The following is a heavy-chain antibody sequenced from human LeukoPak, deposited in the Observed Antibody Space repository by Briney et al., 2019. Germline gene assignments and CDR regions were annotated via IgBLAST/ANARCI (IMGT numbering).Heavy chain of an antibody. CDR1: GDSISSSSYY. Sequence: ETLSLTCTVSGDSISSSSYYWGWIRQPPGKGLEWVSGIRGSGAITYYADSVKGRFTISRDNSKSTLFLHMNSLRAEDTAVYYCAKDRGSWFALFDSWGQGTLVTVSS. V-gene: IGHV3-23*01. J-gene: IGHJ4*02. CDR3: AKDRGSWFALFDS. D-gene: IGHD6-13*01. CDR2: IRGSGAIT.